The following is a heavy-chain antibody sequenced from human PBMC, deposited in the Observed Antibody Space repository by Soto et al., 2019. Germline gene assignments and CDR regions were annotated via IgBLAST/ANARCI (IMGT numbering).Heavy chain of an antibody. CDR2: ISPYNGDT. J-gene: IGHJ6*03. D-gene: IGHD4-4*01. CDR1: GYTFSSYA. V-gene: IGHV1-18*01. CDR3: ARGTTVTTTPTYYYMDV. Sequence: QVSLEQSGAEVEKPGASVKVSCKASGYTFSSYAISWVRQAPGQGLEWMGWISPYNGDTHYAQNFQGRVTMTPDTSTTTAYMELRSLKSDDTAIYYCARGTTVTTTPTYYYMDVWGKGTTVTVSS.